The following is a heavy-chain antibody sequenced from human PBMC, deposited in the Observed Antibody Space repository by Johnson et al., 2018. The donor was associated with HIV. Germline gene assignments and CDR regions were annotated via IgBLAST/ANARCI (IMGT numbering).Heavy chain of an antibody. J-gene: IGHJ3*02. Sequence: QMLLVESGGGRAKPGGSLRLSCAASGFTFSSYAMHWVRQAPGKGLEWVAVISYDGSNKYYADSVKGRFTISRDNSKNTLYLQMNSLRAEDTAVYYCAQEGPLTVTTVMDAVDIWGQGTMVTVSS. D-gene: IGHD4-17*01. V-gene: IGHV3-30-3*02. CDR1: GFTFSSYA. CDR3: AQEGPLTVTTVMDAVDI. CDR2: ISYDGSNK.